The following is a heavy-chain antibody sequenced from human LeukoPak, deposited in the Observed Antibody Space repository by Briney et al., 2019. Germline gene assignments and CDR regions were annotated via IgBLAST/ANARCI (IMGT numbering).Heavy chain of an antibody. CDR3: ARDRGSSGWYEFDY. CDR2: IKQDGSEK. J-gene: IGHJ4*02. CDR1: GFTSSSYW. V-gene: IGHV3-7*01. D-gene: IGHD6-19*01. Sequence: GGSLRLSCAASGFTSSSYWMSWVRQAPGKGLEWVANIKQDGSEKYYVDSVKGRFTISRDNAKNSLYLQMNSLRAEDTAVYYCARDRGSSGWYEFDYWGQGTMVTVSS.